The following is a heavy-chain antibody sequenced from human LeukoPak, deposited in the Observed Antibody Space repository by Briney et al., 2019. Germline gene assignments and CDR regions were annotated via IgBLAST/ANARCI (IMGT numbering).Heavy chain of an antibody. CDR2: IWSDGINR. Sequence: PGRSLRLSCVASGFTFTTYGMHWVRQAPGKGLEWVAVIWSDGINRFYADSVKGRFTFSGDNSKNTLSLQMDSLRVEDTAVYYCVKERGPFDAFDIWGHGTVVTVSS. J-gene: IGHJ3*02. V-gene: IGHV3-33*06. CDR1: GFTFTTYG. CDR3: VKERGPFDAFDI.